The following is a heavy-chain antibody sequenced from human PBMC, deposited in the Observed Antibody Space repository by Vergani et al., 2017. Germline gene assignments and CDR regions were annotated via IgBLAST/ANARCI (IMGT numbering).Heavy chain of an antibody. Sequence: VQLVESGGGLVQPGGSLRLSCAASGFTFSSYGMHWVRQAPGKGLEWVAVISYDGSNKYYADSVKGRFTISRDNSKNTLYLQMNSLRAEDTAVYYCAKDASLLWFGELFSYMDVWGKGTTVTVSS. CDR3: AKDASLLWFGELFSYMDV. D-gene: IGHD3-10*01. CDR1: GFTFSSYG. CDR2: ISYDGSNK. J-gene: IGHJ6*03. V-gene: IGHV3-30*18.